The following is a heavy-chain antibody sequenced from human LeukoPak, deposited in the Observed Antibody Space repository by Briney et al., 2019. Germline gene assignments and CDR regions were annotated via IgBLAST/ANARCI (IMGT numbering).Heavy chain of an antibody. CDR1: GHSFTNYW. CDR2: IYPGDSDS. J-gene: IGHJ2*01. D-gene: IGHD2-2*01. Sequence: GESLKISCEGSGHSFTNYWIGWVRQMPGKGLEWMGIIYPGDSDSRYSPSFQGQVTISADKSISTTYLQWSSLKASDTAIYYCARLFSTTLWYFDLWGRGTLVTVSS. V-gene: IGHV5-51*01. CDR3: ARLFSTTLWYFDL.